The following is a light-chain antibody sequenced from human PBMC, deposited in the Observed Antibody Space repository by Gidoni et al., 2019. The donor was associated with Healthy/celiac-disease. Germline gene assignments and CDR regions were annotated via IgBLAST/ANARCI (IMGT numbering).Light chain of an antibody. J-gene: IGKJ2*01. CDR2: LGS. Sequence: DIVMTQSPLSLPVLPGEPASISCRSSPSLLHSNGYNSLDWYLQKPGQSPQLLIYLGSNRASGVPDRFSGSGSGTDFTLKISRVEAEDVGVYYCMQALQTPPYTFGQGTKLEIK. V-gene: IGKV2-28*01. CDR3: MQALQTPPYT. CDR1: PSLLHSNGYNS.